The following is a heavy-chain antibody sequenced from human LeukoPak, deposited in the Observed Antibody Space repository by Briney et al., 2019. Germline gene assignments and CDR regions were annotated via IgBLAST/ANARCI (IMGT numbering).Heavy chain of an antibody. CDR2: IYYSGST. CDR1: GGSISSYY. Sequence: SETLSLTCTVSGGSISSYYWSWIRQPPGKGLEWIGYIYYSGSTNYNPSLKSRVTISVDTSKNQFSLKLSSVTAADTAVYYCAGAVASLHWYFDLWGRGTLVTVSS. CDR3: AGAVASLHWYFDL. J-gene: IGHJ2*01. V-gene: IGHV4-59*08. D-gene: IGHD2-15*01.